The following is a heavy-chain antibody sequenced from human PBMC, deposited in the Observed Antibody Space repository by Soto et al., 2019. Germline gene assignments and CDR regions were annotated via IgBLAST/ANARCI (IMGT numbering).Heavy chain of an antibody. CDR2: ISSSSSYI. J-gene: IGHJ3*02. Sequence: EVQLVESGGGLVKPGGSLRLSCAASGFTFSSYSMNWVRQAPGKGLEWVSSISSSSSYIYYADSVKGRFTISRDNAKXXXXXXXXXXXXXXXXXXYXARDGHCSGGSCYHDAFDIWGQGTMVTVSS. CDR3: ARDGHCSGGSCYHDAFDI. D-gene: IGHD2-15*01. CDR1: GFTFSSYS. V-gene: IGHV3-21*01.